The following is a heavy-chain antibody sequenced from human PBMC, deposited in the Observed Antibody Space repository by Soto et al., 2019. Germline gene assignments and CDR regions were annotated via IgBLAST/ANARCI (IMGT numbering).Heavy chain of an antibody. CDR1: GYSFTTYW. CDR3: ARVPDSILWTMGV. J-gene: IGHJ6*02. V-gene: IGHV5-51*01. D-gene: IGHD3-3*02. Sequence: GESLKISCKGSGYSFTTYWIGWVRQLPGQGLEWMGVMFPGDSDTRYSPSFQGQVTMSADPSTNTAYLEWSSLKAADSAMYYCARVPDSILWTMGVWGQGTTVPVPS. CDR2: MFPGDSDT.